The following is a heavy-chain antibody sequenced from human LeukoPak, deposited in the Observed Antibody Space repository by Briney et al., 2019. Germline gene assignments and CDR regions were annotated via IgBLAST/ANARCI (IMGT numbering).Heavy chain of an antibody. V-gene: IGHV1-46*01. CDR2: INPSGGST. CDR3: ARDLEEPNLEPYAFDI. J-gene: IGHJ3*02. D-gene: IGHD1-1*01. CDR1: GYTFTSYY. Sequence: ASVKVSCKASGYTFTSYYMHWVRQAPGQGLEWMGIINPSGGSTSYAQKFRGRVTMTRDMSTSTVYMELSSLRSEDTAVYYCARDLEEPNLEPYAFDIWGQGTMVTVSS.